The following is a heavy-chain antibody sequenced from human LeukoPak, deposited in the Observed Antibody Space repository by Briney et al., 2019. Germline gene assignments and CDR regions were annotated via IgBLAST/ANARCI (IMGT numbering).Heavy chain of an antibody. CDR2: IYPGDSDT. CDR3: ARRLDMVYASFDY. V-gene: IGHV5-51*01. Sequence: GESLKISCKGSGYSSTSYWIGWVRQMPGKGLEWMGIIYPGDSDTRYSPSFQGQVTISADKSISTAYLQWSSLKASDTAMYYCARRLDMVYASFDYWGQGTLVTVSS. J-gene: IGHJ4*02. D-gene: IGHD2-8*01. CDR1: GYSSTSYW.